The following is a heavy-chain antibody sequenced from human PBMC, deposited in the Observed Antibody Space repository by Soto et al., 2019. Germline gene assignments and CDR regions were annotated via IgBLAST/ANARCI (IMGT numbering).Heavy chain of an antibody. J-gene: IGHJ4*02. V-gene: IGHV3-30*18. Sequence: GGSLRLSCAASGFTFSSYGMHWVRQAPGKGLEWVAVISYDGSNKYYADSVKGRFTISRDNSKNTLYLQMNSLRAEDTAVYYCAKDSSGWSYWDPDYWGQGTLVTVSS. CDR3: AKDSSGWSYWDPDY. CDR1: GFTFSSYG. CDR2: ISYDGSNK. D-gene: IGHD6-19*01.